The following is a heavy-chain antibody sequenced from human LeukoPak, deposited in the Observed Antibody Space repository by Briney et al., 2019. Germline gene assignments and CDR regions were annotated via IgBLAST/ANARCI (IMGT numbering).Heavy chain of an antibody. D-gene: IGHD4-17*01. J-gene: IGHJ4*02. Sequence: SETLSLTCTVSGGSISGADYYWSWIRQHSGKGLEWIGYIYYSGNTYYNPSLKSRVTISVDTSKNQFSLELNSVTAADTAVYYCARAPTVTSNGFDYWGQGTLVTVSS. CDR1: GGSISGADYY. CDR2: IYYSGNT. V-gene: IGHV4-31*03. CDR3: ARAPTVTSNGFDY.